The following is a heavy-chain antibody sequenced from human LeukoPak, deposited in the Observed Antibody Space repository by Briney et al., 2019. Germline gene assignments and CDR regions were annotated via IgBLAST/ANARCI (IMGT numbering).Heavy chain of an antibody. V-gene: IGHV3-48*03. CDR2: ISSSSAI. CDR3: VRFGSRWFLDY. CDR1: GFTFSSYE. Sequence: GGSLRLSCAASGFTFSSYEMNWVRQAPGKGLEWVSYISSSSAIYYADSVKGRFTISRDNAKNSLYLQMNSLRAEDTAVYYCVRFGSRWFLDYWGQGTGVTVSS. J-gene: IGHJ4*02. D-gene: IGHD6-13*01.